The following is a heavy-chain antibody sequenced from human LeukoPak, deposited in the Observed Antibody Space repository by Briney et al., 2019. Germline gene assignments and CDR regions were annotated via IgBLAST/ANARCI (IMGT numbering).Heavy chain of an antibody. D-gene: IGHD6-6*01. CDR3: ARLPLRSIAVGYYGMDV. J-gene: IGHJ6*02. CDR1: GGTFSSYA. V-gene: IGHV1-69*01. Sequence: GASVKVSCKASGGTFSSYAISWVRQAPGQGLEWTGGIIPIFGTANYAQKFQGRVTITADESTSTAYMELSSLRSEDTAVYYCARLPLRSIAVGYYGMDVWGQGTTVTVSS. CDR2: IIPIFGTA.